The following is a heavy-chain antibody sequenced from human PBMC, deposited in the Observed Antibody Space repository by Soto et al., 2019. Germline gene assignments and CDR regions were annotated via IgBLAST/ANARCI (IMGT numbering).Heavy chain of an antibody. Sequence: QVQLVESGGGVVQPGRSLRLSCAASGFTFSSYGMHWVRQAPGKGLEWEEVIWYDGSNKYYADSVKGRFTISRDNSMNTLYLQMTSLTAEDTAVYYCARDRGYGSSTSCPIGMDVWGQGTTVTVSS. CDR3: ARDRGYGSSTSCPIGMDV. CDR1: GFTFSSYG. V-gene: IGHV3-33*01. J-gene: IGHJ6*02. CDR2: IWYDGSNK. D-gene: IGHD2-2*03.